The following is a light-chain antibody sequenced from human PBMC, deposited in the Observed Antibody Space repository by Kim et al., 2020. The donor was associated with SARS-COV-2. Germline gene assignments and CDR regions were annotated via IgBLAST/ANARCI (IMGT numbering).Light chain of an antibody. CDR2: YDS. CDR3: QVWDSSSDHRV. V-gene: IGLV3-21*04. J-gene: IGLJ3*02. CDR1: NVGSNS. Sequence: APGMASRITCGRNNVGSNSVHWYQQKPGQAPVLVIYYDSDRPSGIPERFSGSNSGNTATLTISRVEAGDEADYYCQVWDSSSDHRVFGGGTQLTVL.